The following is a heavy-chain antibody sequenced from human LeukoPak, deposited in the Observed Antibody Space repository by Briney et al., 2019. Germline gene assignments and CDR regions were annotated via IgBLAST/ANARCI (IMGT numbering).Heavy chain of an antibody. CDR2: VYYFGST. V-gene: IGHV4-59*01. D-gene: IGHD3-22*01. CDR3: ARTPKYFFDDSDSFYFDY. J-gene: IGHJ4*02. CDR1: GDSIGSYY. Sequence: SETLSLTCTVSGDSIGSYYWSWIRQSPGEEMEWIGYVYYFGSTMYNPSLKSRVNISVNRSTNQFSLSVSSVTVADTAVYFCARTPKYFFDDSDSFYFDYWGQGALVTVSS.